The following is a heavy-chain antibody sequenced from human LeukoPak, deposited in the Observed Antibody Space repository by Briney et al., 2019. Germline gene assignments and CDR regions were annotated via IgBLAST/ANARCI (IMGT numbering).Heavy chain of an antibody. CDR1: GGSISSSSYY. J-gene: IGHJ4*02. V-gene: IGHV4-39*01. CDR3: ARIATEIWSSFDY. D-gene: IGHD2-21*01. Sequence: SETLSLTCTVYGGSISSSSYYWGWIRQPPGKGLEWTGSIYYSGSTYYNPSLKSRVTISVDTSKNQCSLKLSSVTSADTAVYYCARIATEIWSSFDYWGQGTLVTVSS. CDR2: IYYSGST.